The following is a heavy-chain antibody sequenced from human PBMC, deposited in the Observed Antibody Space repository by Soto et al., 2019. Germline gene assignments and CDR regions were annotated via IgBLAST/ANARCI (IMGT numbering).Heavy chain of an antibody. CDR1: GGSISSGGYS. J-gene: IGHJ5*02. Sequence: QLQLQESGSGLVKPSQTLSLTCAVSGGSISSGGYSWSWIRQPPGKGLEWIGYIYHSGSTYYNPSLKSRVTISVDRSNNQFSLKLSSVTAADTAVYYCARGITIFGVVPDPNPIPKPALNWFDPWGQGTLVTVSS. D-gene: IGHD3-3*01. CDR3: ARGITIFGVVPDPNPIPKPALNWFDP. V-gene: IGHV4-30-2*01. CDR2: IYHSGST.